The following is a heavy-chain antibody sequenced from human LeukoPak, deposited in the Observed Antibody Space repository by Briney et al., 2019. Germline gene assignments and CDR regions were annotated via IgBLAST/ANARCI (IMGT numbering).Heavy chain of an antibody. CDR1: GYTFATYG. CDR3: ARRSGYCSSTSCSPGDY. D-gene: IGHD2-2*01. CDR2: ISAYNGNT. V-gene: IGHV1-18*01. Sequence: ASVKVSCKASGYTFATYGISGVRQAPGQGLEWMGWISAYNGNTNYAQKLQGRVTMTTDTSTSTAYMELRSLRSDDTAMYYCARRSGYCSSTSCSPGDYWGQGTLVTVSS. J-gene: IGHJ4*02.